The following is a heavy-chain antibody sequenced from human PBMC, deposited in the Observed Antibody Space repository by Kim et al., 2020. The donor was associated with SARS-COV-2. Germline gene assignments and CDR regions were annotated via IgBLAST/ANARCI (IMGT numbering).Heavy chain of an antibody. V-gene: IGHV1-69*06. CDR2: IIPYFDTT. Sequence: SVKVSCKASGGTLNTYVFNWVRQAPGEGLEWMGMIIPYFDTTNYAQKFQGRITLTADKSTGTLYMELGRLRSEDTAVYFCARLKGRGYGDPGWLDPWGQGTPVTVSS. J-gene: IGHJ5*02. CDR1: GGTLNTYV. D-gene: IGHD4-17*01. CDR3: ARLKGRGYGDPGWLDP.